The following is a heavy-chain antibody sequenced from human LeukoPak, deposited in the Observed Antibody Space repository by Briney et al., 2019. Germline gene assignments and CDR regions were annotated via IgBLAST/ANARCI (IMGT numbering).Heavy chain of an antibody. Sequence: PGGSLRLSCAASGFTFSSYSMNWVRQAPGKGLEWVSSISSSSSYIYYADSVKGRFIISRDNAKNSLYLQMNSLRAEDTAVYYCARDGYSYGYYGMDVWGQGTTVTVSS. J-gene: IGHJ6*02. CDR1: GFTFSSYS. CDR3: ARDGYSYGYYGMDV. V-gene: IGHV3-21*01. CDR2: ISSSSSYI. D-gene: IGHD5-18*01.